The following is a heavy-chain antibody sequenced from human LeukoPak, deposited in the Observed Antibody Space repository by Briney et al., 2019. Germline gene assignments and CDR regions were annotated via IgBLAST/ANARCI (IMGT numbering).Heavy chain of an antibody. D-gene: IGHD6-13*01. CDR3: AGDDSSRWFDP. J-gene: IGHJ5*02. CDR2: VYTSGST. CDR1: GGSMSNYY. Sequence: SETLSLTCSVSGGSMSNYYWSWIRQPAGEGLEWIGRVYTSGSTNYNPSLKSRVTMSIDTSKDQFSLRLRFVTAADTAVYYCAGDDSSRWFDPWGQGTLVTVSS. V-gene: IGHV4-4*07.